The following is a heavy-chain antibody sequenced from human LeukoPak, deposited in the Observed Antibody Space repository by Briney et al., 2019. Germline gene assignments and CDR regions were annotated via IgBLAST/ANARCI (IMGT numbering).Heavy chain of an antibody. Sequence: GGSLRLSCAASGFTFDDYAMHWVRQAPGKGLEWVSGISWNSGSIGYADSVKGRFTISRHNAKNSLYLRMNSLRAEDTALYYCAKDYYDYVWGSYRNAPDYWGQGTLVTVSS. J-gene: IGHJ4*02. V-gene: IGHV3-9*01. D-gene: IGHD3-16*02. CDR3: AKDYYDYVWGSYRNAPDY. CDR1: GFTFDDYA. CDR2: ISWNSGSI.